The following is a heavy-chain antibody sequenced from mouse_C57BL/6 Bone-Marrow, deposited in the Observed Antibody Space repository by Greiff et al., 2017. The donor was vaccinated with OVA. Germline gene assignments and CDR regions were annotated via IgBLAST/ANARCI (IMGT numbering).Heavy chain of an antibody. CDR2: IDPSDSYT. J-gene: IGHJ2*01. CDR3: ARLGWMYYFDY. V-gene: IGHV1-69*01. D-gene: IGHD3-2*02. CDR1: GYTFTSYW. Sequence: QVQLQQPGAELVMPGASVKLSCKASGYTFTSYWMHWVKQRPGQGLEWIGEIDPSDSYTNYNQKFKGKSTLTVDKSSSTAYMQLSSLTSEDSAVYYCARLGWMYYFDYWGQGTTLTVSS.